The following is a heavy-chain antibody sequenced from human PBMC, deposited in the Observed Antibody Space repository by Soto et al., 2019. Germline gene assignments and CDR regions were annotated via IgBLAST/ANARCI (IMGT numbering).Heavy chain of an antibody. D-gene: IGHD5-12*01. CDR1: GGSISSGGYY. Sequence: SETLSLTCTVSGGSISSGGYYWSWIRQHPGKGLEWIGYIYYSGSTYYNPSLKSRVTISVDTSKNQFSLKLSSVTAADTAVYYCARGPDGYNYIIDYWGQGTLVTVSS. CDR3: ARGPDGYNYIIDY. J-gene: IGHJ4*02. CDR2: IYYSGST. V-gene: IGHV4-31*03.